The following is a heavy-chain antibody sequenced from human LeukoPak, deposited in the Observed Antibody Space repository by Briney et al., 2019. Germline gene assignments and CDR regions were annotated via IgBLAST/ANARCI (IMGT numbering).Heavy chain of an antibody. V-gene: IGHV1-69*13. Sequence: SVKVSCKASGGTFSSYAISWVRQAPGQGLEWMGGIIPIFGTANYAQKFQGRVTITADESTSTAYMELSSLRSEDTAVYYCARDLIVVVPAAMAPLVYWGQGTLVTVSS. D-gene: IGHD2-2*01. CDR2: IIPIFGTA. J-gene: IGHJ4*02. CDR1: GGTFSSYA. CDR3: ARDLIVVVPAAMAPLVY.